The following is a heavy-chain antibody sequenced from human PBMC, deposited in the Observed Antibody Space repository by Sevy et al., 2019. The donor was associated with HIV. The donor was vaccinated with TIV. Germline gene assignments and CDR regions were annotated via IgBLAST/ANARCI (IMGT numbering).Heavy chain of an antibody. D-gene: IGHD3-22*01. CDR3: ARVRPYDTRGFDY. Sequence: GGSLRLSCVASGFTFRSYTMKWVRQAPGKGLECVSSISSSGSYIYYADSVKGRFTNSRYDAKNSLYLQMNTLRAEDAALYYCARVRPYDTRGFDYWGQGTLVTFSS. CDR1: GFTFRSYT. V-gene: IGHV3-21*01. J-gene: IGHJ4*02. CDR2: ISSSGSYI.